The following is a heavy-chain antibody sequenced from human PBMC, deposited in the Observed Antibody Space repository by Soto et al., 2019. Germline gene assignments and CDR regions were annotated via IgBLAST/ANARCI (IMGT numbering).Heavy chain of an antibody. J-gene: IGHJ4*02. Sequence: LSLTCTVSGGSISSFYWSWIRQPPGKGLEWIASVFYSGNTIYNPSLKSRITISVDTSKNQFSLKLTSVTAADTAVYYCARDSGITGTFDSWGQGTLVTVSS. CDR3: ARDSGITGTFDS. V-gene: IGHV4-59*01. CDR2: VFYSGNT. D-gene: IGHD1-20*01. CDR1: GGSISSFY.